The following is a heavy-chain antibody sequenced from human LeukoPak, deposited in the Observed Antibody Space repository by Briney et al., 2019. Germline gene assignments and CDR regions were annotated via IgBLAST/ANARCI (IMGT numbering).Heavy chain of an antibody. CDR1: GGSISSYY. D-gene: IGHD6-13*01. CDR3: ARGTRSSSWYAGSFDS. J-gene: IGHJ4*02. Sequence: PETLSLTCTVSGGSISSYYWNWIRQPAGKGLEWIGRIYSSGNTNFHPSLQSRVTMSVDTSKNQFSLKLTSVTAADTAVYYCARGTRSSSWYAGSFDSWGQGTLVTVSS. V-gene: IGHV4-4*07. CDR2: IYSSGNT.